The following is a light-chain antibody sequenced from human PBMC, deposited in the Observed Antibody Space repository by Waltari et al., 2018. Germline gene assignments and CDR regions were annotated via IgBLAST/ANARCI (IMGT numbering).Light chain of an antibody. CDR2: SNN. Sequence: QSVLTQPPSASGTPGQRVTISCSVGSSNIGSNYVSWYQRLPGTAPKLLIYSNNQRPSAVPDRFSGSKSGASASLAISGLRSGDEADYYCSAWDDRLSGPVFGGGTKLTVL. V-gene: IGLV1-47*01. CDR3: SAWDDRLSGPV. J-gene: IGLJ2*01. CDR1: SSNIGSNY.